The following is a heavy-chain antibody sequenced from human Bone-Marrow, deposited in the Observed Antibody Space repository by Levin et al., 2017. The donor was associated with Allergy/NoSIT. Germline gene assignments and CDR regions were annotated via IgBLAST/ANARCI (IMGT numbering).Heavy chain of an antibody. CDR1: GYTFTSYD. CDR3: ARVPSKPFMITFGGVHNYYYGMDV. Sequence: GASVKVSCKASGYTFTSYDINWVRQATGQGLEWMGWMNPNSGNTGYAQKFQGRVTMTRNTSISTAYMELSSLRSEDTAVYYCARVPSKPFMITFGGVHNYYYGMDVWGQGTTVTVSS. CDR2: MNPNSGNT. V-gene: IGHV1-8*01. D-gene: IGHD3-16*01. J-gene: IGHJ6*02.